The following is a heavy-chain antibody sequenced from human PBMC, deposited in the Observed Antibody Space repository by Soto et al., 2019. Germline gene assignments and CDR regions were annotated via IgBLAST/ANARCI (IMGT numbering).Heavy chain of an antibody. CDR1: GYTFTSYA. D-gene: IGHD1-26*01. J-gene: IGHJ4*02. Sequence: QVQLVQSGAEVKKPGASVKVSCKASGYTFTSYAMHWVRQAPGQRLEWMGWINAGNGNTTYSQKFQGRVTITRDTSASTAYMELSSLRSEDTAVYYCARDLGVGAASDYWGQGTLVTVSS. V-gene: IGHV1-3*01. CDR3: ARDLGVGAASDY. CDR2: INAGNGNT.